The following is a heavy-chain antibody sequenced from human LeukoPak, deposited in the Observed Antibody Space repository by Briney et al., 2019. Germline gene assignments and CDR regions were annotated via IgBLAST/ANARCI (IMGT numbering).Heavy chain of an antibody. Sequence: SETLSLTCSVSGDSISSSSDSLGWIRQPPGKGLECIGMMSYSGSSYYNPSLKSRVTISADTSKNQFSLKLSSVTAADTAVYYCVRWKPDGGTWQVFDFWGQGTLVTVSS. CDR1: GDSISSSSDS. V-gene: IGHV4-39*01. J-gene: IGHJ4*02. CDR2: MSYSGSS. CDR3: VRWKPDGGTWQVFDF. D-gene: IGHD1-1*01.